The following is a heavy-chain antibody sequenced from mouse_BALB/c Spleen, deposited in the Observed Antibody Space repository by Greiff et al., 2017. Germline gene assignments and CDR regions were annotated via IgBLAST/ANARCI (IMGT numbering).Heavy chain of an antibody. V-gene: IGHV1-77*01. Sequence: QVQLKESGPELVKPGASVKMSCKASGYTFTDYVISWVKQRTGQGLEWIGEIYPGSGSTYYNEKFKGKATLTADKPSNTAYMQLSSLTSEDSAVYFCARFTTRYFDVWGAGTTVTVSS. CDR3: ARFTTRYFDV. CDR2: IYPGSGST. CDR1: GYTFTDYV. D-gene: IGHD1-1*01. J-gene: IGHJ1*01.